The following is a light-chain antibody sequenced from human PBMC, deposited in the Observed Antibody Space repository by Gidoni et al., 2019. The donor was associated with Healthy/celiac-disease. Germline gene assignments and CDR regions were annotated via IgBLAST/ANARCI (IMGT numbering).Light chain of an antibody. Sequence: QSALTQPRSVSGSPGQSVTISCTGTSSDVGGYNYVSWYQQHPGKAPKLMIYDVSKRPSGVPGRFSGSKSGNTASLTISGLQAEDEADYYCCSYAGSDVVFGGGTKLTVL. J-gene: IGLJ2*01. V-gene: IGLV2-11*01. CDR1: SSDVGGYNY. CDR3: CSYAGSDVV. CDR2: DVS.